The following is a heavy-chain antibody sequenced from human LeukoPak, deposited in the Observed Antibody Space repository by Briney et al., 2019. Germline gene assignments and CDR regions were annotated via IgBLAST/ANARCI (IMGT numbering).Heavy chain of an antibody. Sequence: PSETLSLTCTVSGGSISSYYWSWIRQPAGKGLEWIGRIYTSGSTNYNPSLKSRVTMSVDTSKNQFSLKLSSVTAADTAVYYCAREAPAAVTNGMDVWGQGTTVTVSS. CDR3: AREAPAAVTNGMDV. J-gene: IGHJ6*02. CDR1: GGSISSYY. CDR2: IYTSGST. V-gene: IGHV4-4*07. D-gene: IGHD6-13*01.